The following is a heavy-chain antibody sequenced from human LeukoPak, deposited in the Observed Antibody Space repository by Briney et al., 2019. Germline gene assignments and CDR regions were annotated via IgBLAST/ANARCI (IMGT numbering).Heavy chain of an antibody. J-gene: IGHJ4*02. CDR2: INDRGGSI. Sequence: GGSLRLSCAASGFTFSDYYMSWIRQAPGKGLEWVSTINDRGGSIYFPDSVRGRFTVSRDNSKNTLYLQMNSLRGEDTAVYYCAKGSYSSDWYLYYFDSWGQGTLVTVSS. D-gene: IGHD6-13*01. CDR1: GFTFSDYY. V-gene: IGHV3-23*01. CDR3: AKGSYSSDWYLYYFDS.